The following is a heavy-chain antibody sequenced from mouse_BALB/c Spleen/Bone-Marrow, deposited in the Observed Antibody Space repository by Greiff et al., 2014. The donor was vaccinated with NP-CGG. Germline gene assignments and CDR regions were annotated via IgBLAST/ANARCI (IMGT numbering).Heavy chain of an antibody. CDR3: GRGNYDYDSWFGY. V-gene: IGHV1-37*01. J-gene: IGHJ3*01. CDR2: INPYNGDP. D-gene: IGHD2-4*01. Sequence: VQLQQSGPELVKPGASVKISCKASGYSFTGYFMNWMKQSRGKSLEWIGRINPYNGDPFYNQKFKGKATLTVDKSSSTARMELLSLTSEDSAVYYCGRGNYDYDSWFGYWGQGTLVTVSA. CDR1: GYSFTGYF.